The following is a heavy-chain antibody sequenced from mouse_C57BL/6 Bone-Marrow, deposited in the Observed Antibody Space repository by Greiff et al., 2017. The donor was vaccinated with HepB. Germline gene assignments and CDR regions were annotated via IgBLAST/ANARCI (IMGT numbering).Heavy chain of an antibody. CDR2: IYPGSGNT. Sequence: QVQLKQSGAELVRPGASVKLSCKASGYTFTDYYINWVKQRPGQGLEWIARIYPGSGNTYYNEKFKGKATLTAEKSSSTAYMQRSSLTSEDSAVYFCARGYDGYYMDYWGQGTSVTVSS. CDR1: GYTFTDYY. J-gene: IGHJ4*01. D-gene: IGHD2-3*01. V-gene: IGHV1-76*01. CDR3: ARGYDGYYMDY.